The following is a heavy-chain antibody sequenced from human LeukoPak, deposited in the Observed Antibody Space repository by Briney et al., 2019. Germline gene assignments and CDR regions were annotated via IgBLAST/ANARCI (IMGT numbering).Heavy chain of an antibody. J-gene: IGHJ5*02. CDR1: GDSIAATSYY. CDR3: ARQIRYTYDPNWFHP. V-gene: IGHV4-39*01. D-gene: IGHD5-12*01. Sequence: PSETLSLTCSVSGDSIAATSYYWPWIGQPPGKGLELIGSIYYGGNINYDPSLQSRVTISIDTSKNQFSLSLTSVTAADTAVYFCARQIRYTYDPNWFHPWGQGTLVTVSS. CDR2: IYYGGNI.